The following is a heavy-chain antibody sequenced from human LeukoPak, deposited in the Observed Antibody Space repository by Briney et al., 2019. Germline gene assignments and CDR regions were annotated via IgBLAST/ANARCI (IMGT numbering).Heavy chain of an antibody. CDR1: GFTFSSYS. Sequence: GGSLRLSCAASGFTFSSYSMNWVRQAPGKGLEWVSSISSSSSYIYYADSVKGRFTISRDNAKNSLYLQMNSLRAEDTAVYYCARDGGYCSGGSCYYVYWGQGTLVTVSS. D-gene: IGHD2-15*01. J-gene: IGHJ4*02. V-gene: IGHV3-21*01. CDR2: ISSSSSYI. CDR3: ARDGGYCSGGSCYYVY.